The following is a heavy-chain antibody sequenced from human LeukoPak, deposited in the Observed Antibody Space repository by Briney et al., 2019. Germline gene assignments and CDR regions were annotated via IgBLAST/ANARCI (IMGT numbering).Heavy chain of an antibody. J-gene: IGHJ4*02. CDR1: GFTFSSYW. CDR3: ARDTYDISGYYYGPFDY. D-gene: IGHD3-22*01. CDR2: INTDGSST. V-gene: IGHV3-74*01. Sequence: GGSLRLSCAASGFTFSSYWMHWARQAPGKGLVWVSRINTDGSSTSYADSVKGRFTISRDNAKNTLYLQMNSLRAEDTAVYYCARDTYDISGYYYGPFDYWGQGTLVTVSS.